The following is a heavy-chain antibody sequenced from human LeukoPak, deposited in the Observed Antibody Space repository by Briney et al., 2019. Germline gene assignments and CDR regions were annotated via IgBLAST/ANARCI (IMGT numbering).Heavy chain of an antibody. CDR3: ARQYYDSSGYYPWYFDY. CDR2: MYYSGST. J-gene: IGHJ4*02. CDR1: GGSFSSSTHY. D-gene: IGHD3-22*01. Sequence: PSETLSLTCTVSGGSFSSSTHYWGWIRQPPGKGLEWIGSMYYSGSTYHNQSLKSRVTISVDTSKNQFSLKVTSVTAADTAVCYCARQYYDSSGYYPWYFDYWGQGTLVTVSS. V-gene: IGHV4-39*01.